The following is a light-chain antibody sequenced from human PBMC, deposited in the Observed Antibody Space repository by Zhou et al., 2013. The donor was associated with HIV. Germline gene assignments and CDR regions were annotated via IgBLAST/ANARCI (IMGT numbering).Light chain of an antibody. CDR3: QQYGSSPTWT. Sequence: NVLTQSPGTLSLSPGERATLSCRTSQSVSSRSLAWYQQKPGQAPRLLIYDASSRANGIPDRFSGSGSGTDFTLTISRLEPEDFAVYYCQQYGSSPTWTFGQGTKVEVK. V-gene: IGKV3-20*01. J-gene: IGKJ1*01. CDR1: QSVSSRS. CDR2: DAS.